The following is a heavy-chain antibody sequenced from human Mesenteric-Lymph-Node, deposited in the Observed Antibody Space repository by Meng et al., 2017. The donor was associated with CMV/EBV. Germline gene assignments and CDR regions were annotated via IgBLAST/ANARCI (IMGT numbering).Heavy chain of an antibody. V-gene: IGHV4-39*01. D-gene: IGHD3-10*01. CDR3: ARPHHYGSGSSPWFDP. Sequence: QLQLQESGPGLVKPSDTLSLTCTVSGGSISSSSYYWGWIRQPPGKGLEWIGSIYYSGSTYYNPSLKSRVTISVDTSKNQFSLKLSSVTAADTAVYYCARPHHYGSGSSPWFDPWGQGTLVTVSS. CDR1: GGSISSSSYY. J-gene: IGHJ5*02. CDR2: IYYSGST.